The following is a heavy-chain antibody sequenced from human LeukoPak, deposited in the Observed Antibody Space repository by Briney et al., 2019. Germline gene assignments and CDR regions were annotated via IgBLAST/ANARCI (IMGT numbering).Heavy chain of an antibody. CDR3: ARPDLIAVAGFFDY. CDR1: GFTFSSYA. D-gene: IGHD6-19*01. Sequence: PGRSLRLSCAASGFTFSSYAMHWVRQAPGKGLEWVAVISYDGSNKYYADSVKGRFTISRDNSKNTLYLQMNSLRAEDTAVYHCARPDLIAVAGFFDYWGQGTLVTVSS. J-gene: IGHJ4*02. V-gene: IGHV3-30*04. CDR2: ISYDGSNK.